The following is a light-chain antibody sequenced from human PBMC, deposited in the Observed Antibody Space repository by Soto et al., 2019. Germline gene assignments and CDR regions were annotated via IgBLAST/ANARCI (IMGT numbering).Light chain of an antibody. CDR2: DAS. V-gene: IGKV3-11*01. Sequence: EILLTQSPATLSLSPGESATLSCRASQSVSSNLAWYQQKPGQAPRLLIYDASNRATGVPARFSGSGSGTDFTLTISSLEPEDFAVYYCQQRYNWPPITFGQGTRLEIK. J-gene: IGKJ5*01. CDR3: QQRYNWPPIT. CDR1: QSVSSN.